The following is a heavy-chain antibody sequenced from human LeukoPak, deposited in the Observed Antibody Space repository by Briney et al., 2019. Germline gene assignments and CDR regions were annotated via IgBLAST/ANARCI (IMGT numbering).Heavy chain of an antibody. Sequence: GGSLRLSCAASGFTFSSYAMSWVRQAPGKGLEWVSTISGSGGSTYYADSVKGRFTISRDNSKNTLYLQMNSLRAEDTAVFYCAKTVVRGVIINPFDYWGQGTLVTVSS. CDR3: AKTVVRGVIINPFDY. CDR1: GFTFSSYA. D-gene: IGHD3-10*01. J-gene: IGHJ4*02. CDR2: ISGSGGST. V-gene: IGHV3-23*01.